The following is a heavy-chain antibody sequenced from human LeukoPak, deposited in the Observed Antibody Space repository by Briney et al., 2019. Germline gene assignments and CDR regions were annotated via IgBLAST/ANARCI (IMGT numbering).Heavy chain of an antibody. Sequence: VASVKVSCKASGYTFTSYDINWVRQATGQGLEWMGWMNPNSGNTGYAQKFQGRVTITRNTSISTAYMELSSLRSEDTAVYYCARGIAARRGHWFDPWGQGTLVTVSS. D-gene: IGHD6-6*01. CDR1: GYTFTSYD. CDR2: MNPNSGNT. J-gene: IGHJ5*02. CDR3: ARGIAARRGHWFDP. V-gene: IGHV1-8*03.